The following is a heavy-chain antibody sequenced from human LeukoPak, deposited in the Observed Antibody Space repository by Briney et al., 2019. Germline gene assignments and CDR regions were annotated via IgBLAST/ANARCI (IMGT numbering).Heavy chain of an antibody. Sequence: PSETLSLTCTVSGGSISSSSYYWGWIRQPPGKGLEWIGSIYYSGSTYCNPSLKSRVTISVDTSKNQFSLKLSSVTAADTAVYYCASQEYSSGWYDDYWGQGTLVTVSS. CDR2: IYYSGST. D-gene: IGHD6-19*01. J-gene: IGHJ4*02. CDR1: GGSISSSSYY. CDR3: ASQEYSSGWYDDY. V-gene: IGHV4-39*01.